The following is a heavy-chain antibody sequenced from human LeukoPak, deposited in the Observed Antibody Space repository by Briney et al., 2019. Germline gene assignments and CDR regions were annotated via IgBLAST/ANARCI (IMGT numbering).Heavy chain of an antibody. Sequence: SETLSLTCAVSGGSISSSNWWSWVRQPPGKGLEWIGEIYHSGSTNYNPSLKSRVTISVDTSKNQFSLKLSSVTAADTAVYYCARHRYYDFWSGYYGGGNDYWGQGTLVTVSS. J-gene: IGHJ4*02. CDR1: GGSISSSNW. CDR2: IYHSGST. V-gene: IGHV4-4*02. CDR3: ARHRYYDFWSGYYGGGNDY. D-gene: IGHD3-3*01.